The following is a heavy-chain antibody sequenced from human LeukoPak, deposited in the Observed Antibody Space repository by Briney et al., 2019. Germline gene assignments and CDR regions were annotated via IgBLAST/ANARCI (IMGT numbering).Heavy chain of an antibody. V-gene: IGHV1-2*02. Sequence: GASVKVSCKTSGYIFAGYYMHWVRQAPGQGLEWMGWINPDSGGTKYVQKFQGRVTMTRDTSISTAYMELSRLRSDDTAVYYCARDRGYSYGYYGIDYWGQGTLVTVSS. CDR1: GYIFAGYY. CDR3: ARDRGYSYGYYGIDY. D-gene: IGHD5-18*01. J-gene: IGHJ4*02. CDR2: INPDSGGT.